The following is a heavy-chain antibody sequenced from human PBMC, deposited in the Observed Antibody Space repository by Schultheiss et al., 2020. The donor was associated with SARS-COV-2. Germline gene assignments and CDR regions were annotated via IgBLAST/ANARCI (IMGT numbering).Heavy chain of an antibody. D-gene: IGHD2-2*01. Sequence: SQTLSLTCTVSGGSISSGGYYWNWIRRPAGKGLEWIGRIYTSGSTNYNPSLGSRVTISVDTSKNQFSLKLSSVTAADTAVYYCAREPPHLPFDYWGQGTLVTVSS. CDR1: GGSISSGGYY. CDR2: IYTSGST. V-gene: IGHV4-61*02. J-gene: IGHJ4*02. CDR3: AREPPHLPFDY.